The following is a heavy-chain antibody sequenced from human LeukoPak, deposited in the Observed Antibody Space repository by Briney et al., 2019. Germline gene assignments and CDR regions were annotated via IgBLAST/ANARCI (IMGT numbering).Heavy chain of an antibody. Sequence: ESGPTLVKPTQTLTLTCTFSDFSLSTSEVGVGWIRQAPGKALEWLAVIYWDDVKRDSPSLRSRLTITKDTSKNQVFLTVTNTDPVDTGTYYCAHAYTPSGTWGYFDYWGQGILVTVSS. D-gene: IGHD1-1*01. V-gene: IGHV2-5*02. CDR1: DFSLSTSEVG. CDR2: IYWDDVK. CDR3: AHAYTPSGTWGYFDY. J-gene: IGHJ4*02.